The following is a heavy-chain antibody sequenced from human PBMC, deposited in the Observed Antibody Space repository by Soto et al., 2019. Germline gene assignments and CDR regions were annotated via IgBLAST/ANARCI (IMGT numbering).Heavy chain of an antibody. Sequence: GGSLRLSCAASGFTVSSNYMSWVRQAPGKGLEWVSVIYSGGSAYCADSVKGRFTISRHNSKNTLYLQMNSLRAEDTAVYYCARGPQSDSSSCLDYWGQGTLVTVSS. V-gene: IGHV3-53*01. CDR2: IYSGGSA. J-gene: IGHJ4*02. D-gene: IGHD6-13*01. CDR1: GFTVSSNY. CDR3: ARGPQSDSSSCLDY.